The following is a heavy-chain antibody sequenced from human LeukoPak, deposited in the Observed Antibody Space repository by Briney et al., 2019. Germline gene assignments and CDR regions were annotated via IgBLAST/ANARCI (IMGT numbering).Heavy chain of an antibody. CDR3: ARALGSSSDY. CDR1: GFTFNNFW. V-gene: IGHV3-74*01. J-gene: IGHJ4*02. CDR2: TNTDGSST. D-gene: IGHD1-26*01. Sequence: QAGGSLRLSCAASGFTFNNFWMHWVRQTPGRGLVWVSRTNTDGSSTTYADSVKGRFTISRDNAKNTLYLQMNSLRAEDTAVYYCARALGSSSDYWGQGTLVTVSS.